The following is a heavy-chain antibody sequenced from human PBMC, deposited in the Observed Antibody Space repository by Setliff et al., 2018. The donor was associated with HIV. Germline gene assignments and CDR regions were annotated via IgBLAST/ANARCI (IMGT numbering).Heavy chain of an antibody. CDR3: ARKSYYYDSGGYHNYMDV. CDR1: GGSFSGYY. Sequence: ETLSLTCAVYGGSFSGYYWSWIRQPPGKGLEWIGEINHSGSTNYNPSLKSRVTISVDTSMDQFSLKLNSVTAADTAVYYCARKSYYYDSGGYHNYMDVWGKGTTVTVSS. D-gene: IGHD3-22*01. J-gene: IGHJ6*03. V-gene: IGHV4-34*01. CDR2: INHSGST.